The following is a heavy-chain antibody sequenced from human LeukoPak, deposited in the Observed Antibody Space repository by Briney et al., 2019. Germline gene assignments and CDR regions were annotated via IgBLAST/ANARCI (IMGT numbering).Heavy chain of an antibody. V-gene: IGHV3-23*01. D-gene: IGHD6-19*01. CDR3: AKDFRIAVV. J-gene: IGHJ4*02. Sequence: GGSLRLSCAASGFPLSSYPMSWVRQAPGKGLEWVSAISGSGGSTYYADSVKGRFTISRDNSKNTLYLQMNSLRAEDTAVYYCAKDFRIAVVWGQGTLVTVSS. CDR2: ISGSGGST. CDR1: GFPLSSYP.